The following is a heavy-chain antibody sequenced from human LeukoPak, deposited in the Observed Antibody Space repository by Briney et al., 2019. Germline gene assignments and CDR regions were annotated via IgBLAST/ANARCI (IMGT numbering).Heavy chain of an antibody. Sequence: PGGSLRLSCAASGFTFSNYAMNWVRQSPGQGLEWVGRMISHRGGGTTDYATPVKGRFTISRNDSRNTLYLQMSSLKTEDTAMYYCTWQNRAAAVDFGLWGQGTLVIVSS. J-gene: IGHJ4*02. CDR3: TWQNRAAAVDFGL. CDR1: GFTFSNYA. V-gene: IGHV3-15*07. D-gene: IGHD6-13*01. CDR2: MISHRGGGTT.